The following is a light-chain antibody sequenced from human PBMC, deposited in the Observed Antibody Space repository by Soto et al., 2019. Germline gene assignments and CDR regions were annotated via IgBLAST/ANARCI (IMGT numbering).Light chain of an antibody. CDR3: QQYGKSPIT. Sequence: IGLTHSPGTFRLSRRETTTXSCRASQSISRYLGWYQEKPGQARRLLIYGTSSRATGIPDRLSGSGSGTDFTLTISRLEPEDFAVYYCQQYGKSPITFGQGTRMEIK. CDR1: QSISRY. CDR2: GTS. V-gene: IGKV3-20*01. J-gene: IGKJ5*01.